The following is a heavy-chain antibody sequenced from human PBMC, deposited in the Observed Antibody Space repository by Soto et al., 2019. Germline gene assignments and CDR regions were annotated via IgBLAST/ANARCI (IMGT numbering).Heavy chain of an antibody. D-gene: IGHD6-13*01. J-gene: IGHJ6*02. CDR1: GFTFDDYA. Sequence: GGSLRLSCAASGFTFDDYAMHWVRQAPGKGLEWVSGISWNSASIGYADSVKGRFTISRDNAKNYLYLQMNSLRAEDAALYYCGKDDGYSISWSYGDYCGMDVWGQGTTVTVSS. V-gene: IGHV3-9*01. CDR3: GKDDGYSISWSYGDYCGMDV. CDR2: ISWNSASI.